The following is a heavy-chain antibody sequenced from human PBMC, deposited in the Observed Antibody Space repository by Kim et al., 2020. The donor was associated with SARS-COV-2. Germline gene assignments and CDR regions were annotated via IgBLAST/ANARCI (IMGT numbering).Heavy chain of an antibody. CDR3: TTLGGGDYKNRIYYYGMDR. Sequence: GGSLRLSCAASGFTFSNAWMSWVRQAPGKGLEWVGRIKSKTDGGTTDYAAPVKGRFTISRDDSKNTLYLQMNSLKTEDTAVYYCTTLGGGDYKNRIYYYGMDRLGPGTTGTVPS. D-gene: IGHD4-17*01. V-gene: IGHV3-15*01. CDR1: GFTFSNAW. J-gene: IGHJ6*02. CDR2: IKSKTDGGTT.